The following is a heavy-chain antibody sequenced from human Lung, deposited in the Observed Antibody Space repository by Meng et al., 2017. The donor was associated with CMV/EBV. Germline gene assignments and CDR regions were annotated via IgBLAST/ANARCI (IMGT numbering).Heavy chain of an antibody. V-gene: IGHV3-21*01. J-gene: IGHJ2*01. CDR1: GFTFSSYS. Sequence: GESLKISCAASGFTFSSYSMNWVRQAPGKGLEWVSSISSSSSYIYYADSVKGRFTISRDNAKNSLYLQMNSLRAEDTAIYYCARVVYPGGNPYWYFDLWGRGXLVTVSS. CDR3: ARVVYPGGNPYWYFDL. D-gene: IGHD4-23*01. CDR2: ISSSSSYI.